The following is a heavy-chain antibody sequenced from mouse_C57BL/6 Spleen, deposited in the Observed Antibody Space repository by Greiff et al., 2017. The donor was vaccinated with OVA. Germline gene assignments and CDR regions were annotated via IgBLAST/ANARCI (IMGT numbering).Heavy chain of an antibody. D-gene: IGHD2-1*01. V-gene: IGHV1-61*01. J-gene: IGHJ4*01. CDR2: IYPSDSET. Sequence: QVQLKQPGAELVRPGSSVKLSCKASGYTFTSYWMDWVKQRPGQGLEWIGNIYPSDSETHYNQKFKDKATLTVDKSSSTAYMQLSSLTSEDSAVYYCAKSYGNHAMDYWGQGTSVTVSS. CDR3: AKSYGNHAMDY. CDR1: GYTFTSYW.